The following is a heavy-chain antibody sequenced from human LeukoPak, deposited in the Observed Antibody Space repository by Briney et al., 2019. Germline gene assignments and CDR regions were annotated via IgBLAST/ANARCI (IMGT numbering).Heavy chain of an antibody. J-gene: IGHJ4*02. CDR3: AEAGGAWCVDY. D-gene: IGHD6-19*01. CDR2: IRYDGYDK. Sequence: GGSLRLSCAASGVNFYNHGIHWVGQAPGKGLEWVAYIRYDGYDKKYADSVKGRFTISRDNSKNTMHLQMNSLRVEDTAVYYCAEAGGAWCVDYWGQGTRVTVSS. CDR1: GVNFYNHG. V-gene: IGHV3-30*02.